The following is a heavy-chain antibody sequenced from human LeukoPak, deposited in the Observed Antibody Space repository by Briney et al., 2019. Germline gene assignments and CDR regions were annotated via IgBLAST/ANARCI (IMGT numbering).Heavy chain of an antibody. D-gene: IGHD2-2*01. CDR2: TYYRSKWYN. CDR3: ARDLCTSSSCPNNWIDP. CDR1: GDSVSSNSAA. V-gene: IGHV6-1*01. Sequence: SQTLPLTFAISGDSVSSNSAAWNWIRQSPSRGLEWLGRTYYRSKWYNNYAIFVKSRITINPDTSKNQFSLQLNSVTPEDTAVYYCARDLCTSSSCPNNWIDPWGQGTLVTVSS. J-gene: IGHJ5*02.